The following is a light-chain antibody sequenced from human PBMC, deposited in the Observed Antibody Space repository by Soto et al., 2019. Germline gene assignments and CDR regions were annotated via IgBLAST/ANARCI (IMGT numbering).Light chain of an antibody. V-gene: IGKV1-5*01. J-gene: IGKJ1*01. CDR1: QSSSW. CDR3: QQYNAYPWT. CDR2: DAS. Sequence: DIQMTQSPSTLSASVGDRVTITCRASQSSSWLAWYQQKTGKAPKLLMYDASSLDSGVPSRFSGSGSGTEFTLTISSLQPDEFATYYCQQYNAYPWTFGQGTKVEIK.